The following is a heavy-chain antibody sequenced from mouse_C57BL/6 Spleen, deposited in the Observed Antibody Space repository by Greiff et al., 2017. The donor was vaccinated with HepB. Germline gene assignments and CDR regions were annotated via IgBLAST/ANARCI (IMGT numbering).Heavy chain of an antibody. CDR3: ARLTTVVATPYAMDY. J-gene: IGHJ4*01. CDR1: GYAFSSYW. V-gene: IGHV1-80*01. CDR2: IYPGDGDT. D-gene: IGHD1-1*01. Sequence: QVQLKESGAELVKPGASVKISCKASGYAFSSYWMNWVKQRPGKGLEWIGQIYPGDGDTNYNGKFKGKATLTADKSSSTAYMQLSSLTSEDSAVYFCARLTTVVATPYAMDYWGQGTSVTVSS.